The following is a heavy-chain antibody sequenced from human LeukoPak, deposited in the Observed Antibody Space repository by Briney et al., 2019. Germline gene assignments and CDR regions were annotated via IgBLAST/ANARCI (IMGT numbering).Heavy chain of an antibody. D-gene: IGHD4-11*01. V-gene: IGHV3-66*02. CDR3: ARDKPYSKGAFDY. CDR1: GFTVSSNY. Sequence: GGSLRLSCAASGFTVSSNYMSWVRQAPGKGLAWVSVIYSGGSTYYADSVKGRFTISRDNSKNTLYLQMNSLRAEDTAVYYCARDKPYSKGAFDYWGQGTLVTVSS. J-gene: IGHJ4*02. CDR2: IYSGGST.